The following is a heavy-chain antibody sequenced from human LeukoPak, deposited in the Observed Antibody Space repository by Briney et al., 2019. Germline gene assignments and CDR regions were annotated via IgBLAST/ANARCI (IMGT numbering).Heavy chain of an antibody. V-gene: IGHV4-59*08. J-gene: IGHJ4*02. CDR3: ARLNGGG. Sequence: PSETLSLTCTVSSGSLSNYYWSWLRQPPGKGLEWIGFSHYSGNTNYNPSLKSRVTISLDTSKDQIALKLSSVTAADTAVYYCARLNGGGWGQGTLVVVTS. CDR2: SHYSGNT. CDR1: SGSLSNYY. D-gene: IGHD2-8*01.